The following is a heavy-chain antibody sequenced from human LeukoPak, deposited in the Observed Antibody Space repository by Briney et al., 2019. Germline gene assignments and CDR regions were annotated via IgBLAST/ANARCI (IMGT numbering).Heavy chain of an antibody. J-gene: IGHJ4*02. CDR3: AKRADTVVVPAAIGDY. CDR1: GFTFSSYA. D-gene: IGHD2-2*02. CDR2: ISGSGGST. Sequence: GGSLRLSCAASGFTFSSYAMSWVRQAPGKGLEWVSAISGSGGSTYYADSVKGRFTISRDNSKNTLYLQMNSLRAEDTAVYYCAKRADTVVVPAAIGDYWGQGTLVTVSS. V-gene: IGHV3-23*01.